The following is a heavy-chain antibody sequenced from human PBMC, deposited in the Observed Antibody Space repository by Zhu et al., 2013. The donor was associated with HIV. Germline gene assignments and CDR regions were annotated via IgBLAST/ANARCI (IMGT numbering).Heavy chain of an antibody. J-gene: IGHJ3*01. Sequence: QVQLVQSGAEVKKPGASVKVSCKASGYIFTDYYMHWVRQAPGQGLEWLGWINPNSGVTNYIKKFQGRVTMTRDTSISTVYMDMSRLRSDDTAVYFCARGGGHVVVAVGTFDVWGQGTSVTVSP. CDR1: GYIFTDYY. D-gene: IGHD2-15*01. V-gene: IGHV1-2*02. CDR2: INPNSGVT. CDR3: ARGGGHVVVAVGTFDV.